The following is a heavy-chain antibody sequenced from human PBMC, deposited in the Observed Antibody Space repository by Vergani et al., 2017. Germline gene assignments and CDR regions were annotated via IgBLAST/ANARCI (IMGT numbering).Heavy chain of an antibody. CDR2: ISSSSSTI. Sequence: EVQLVESGGGLVQPGGSLRLSCAASGFTFSSYSMNWVRQAPGKGLEWVSYISSSSSTIYYADSVKGRFTISRDNSKNTLYLQMNSLRAEDTAVYYCAKDGPGPMIVVEKGAFDIWGQGTMVTVSS. D-gene: IGHD3-22*01. V-gene: IGHV3-48*01. CDR3: AKDGPGPMIVVEKGAFDI. J-gene: IGHJ3*02. CDR1: GFTFSSYS.